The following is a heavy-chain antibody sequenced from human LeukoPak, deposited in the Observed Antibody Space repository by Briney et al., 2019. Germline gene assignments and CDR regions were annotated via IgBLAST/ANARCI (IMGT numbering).Heavy chain of an antibody. J-gene: IGHJ5*02. CDR1: GGSFSGYY. CDR2: INHSGST. V-gene: IGHV4-34*01. CDR3: ARGAWFDP. Sequence: SETPSLTCAVYGGSFSGYYWSWIRQPPGKGLEWIGEINHSGSTNYNPSLKSRVTISVDTSKNQFSLKLSSVTAADTAVYYCARGAWFDPWGQGTLVTVSS.